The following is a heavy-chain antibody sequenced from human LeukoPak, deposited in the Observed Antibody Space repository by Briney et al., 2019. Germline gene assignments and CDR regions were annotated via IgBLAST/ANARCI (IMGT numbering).Heavy chain of an antibody. CDR2: IRSKAYGGTT. CDR1: GFTFGDYA. V-gene: IGHV3-49*03. J-gene: IGHJ3*02. Sequence: GGSLRLSCTASGFTFGDYAMSWFRQAPGKGLEWVGFIRSKAYGGTTEYAASVKGRFTISRDDSKSIAYLQMNSLKTEDTAVYYCTRTGGYHTPRGPFDIWGQGTMVTVSS. CDR3: TRTGGYHTPRGPFDI. D-gene: IGHD2-8*02.